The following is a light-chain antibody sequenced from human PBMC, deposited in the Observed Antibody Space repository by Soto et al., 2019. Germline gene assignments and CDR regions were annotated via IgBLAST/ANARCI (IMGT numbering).Light chain of an antibody. CDR1: QSISNF. J-gene: IGKJ1*01. CDR2: AAS. V-gene: IGKV1-39*01. CDR3: QQSYNART. Sequence: DLQMTQSPSSLSASVGDRVTITCRASQSISNFLNWYQQKPGKAPKLLIYAASSLQSGVPSRFSGSGSGTDFTLTISSLQPEDFATYYCQQSYNARTFGQGTKVEIK.